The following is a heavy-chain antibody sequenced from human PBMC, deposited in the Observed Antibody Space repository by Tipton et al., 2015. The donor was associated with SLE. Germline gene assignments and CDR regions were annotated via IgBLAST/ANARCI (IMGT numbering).Heavy chain of an antibody. Sequence: TLSLTCTVSGGSISSHYWSWIRQPPGKGLEWIGYIYTSGSTNYNPSLKSRVTISVDTSKNQFSLKLSSVTAADTAVYYCARPGLSGSGYYSPFDYWGQGTRVTVSS. J-gene: IGHJ4*02. CDR3: ARPGLSGSGYYSPFDY. V-gene: IGHV4-4*08. D-gene: IGHD3-22*01. CDR2: IYTSGST. CDR1: GGSISSHY.